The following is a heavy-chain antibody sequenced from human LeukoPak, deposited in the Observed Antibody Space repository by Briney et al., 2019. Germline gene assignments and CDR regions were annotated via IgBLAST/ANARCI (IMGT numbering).Heavy chain of an antibody. CDR2: LRGNGDA. D-gene: IGHD3-16*01. CDR1: GFTFSSYA. CDR3: AKASWVSTADAVL. Sequence: GGSLRLSCVASGFTFSSYAMSWVRETPERGQEWVSSLRGNGDAFYADSVKGRFTLSRDESRNTVYLQLNKLRVEDTAIYYCAKASWVSTADAVLWGQGTVVTVSS. J-gene: IGHJ4*02. V-gene: IGHV3-23*01.